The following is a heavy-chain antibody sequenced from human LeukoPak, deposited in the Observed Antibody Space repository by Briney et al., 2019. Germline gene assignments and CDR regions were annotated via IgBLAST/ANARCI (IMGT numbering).Heavy chain of an antibody. J-gene: IGHJ6*02. D-gene: IGHD4-17*01. V-gene: IGHV3-30-3*01. Sequence: PGGSLRLSCAASGFTFSSYAMHWVRQAPGKGLEWVAVISFDGSNEYHADAVQGRFTISRDNSKNTLYLQMNSLRAVDTAVYYCARKIATETTFYYGMDVWGQGTTVTVSS. CDR1: GFTFSSYA. CDR2: ISFDGSNE. CDR3: ARKIATETTFYYGMDV.